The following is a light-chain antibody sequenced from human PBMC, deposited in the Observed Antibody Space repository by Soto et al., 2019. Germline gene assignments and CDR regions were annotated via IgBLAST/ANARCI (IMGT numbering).Light chain of an antibody. CDR3: QQYNSWPWT. Sequence: EIVMTQSPDTLSVSLGERATLSCRASQSVSSNLAWYQQKPGQAPRLLIYDASTLAPGFPARFSGSGSGTEFTLTISSLQSEDFAVYYCQQYNSWPWTFGQGTKVDIK. V-gene: IGKV3-15*01. CDR1: QSVSSN. CDR2: DAS. J-gene: IGKJ1*01.